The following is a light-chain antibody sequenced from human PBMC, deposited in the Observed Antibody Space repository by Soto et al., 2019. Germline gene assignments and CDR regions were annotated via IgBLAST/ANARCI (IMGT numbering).Light chain of an antibody. CDR1: QSVSSY. CDR3: QQYGSSPPIT. J-gene: IGKJ5*01. V-gene: IGKV3-20*01. Sequence: EIVLTQSPATLSLSPWERAALSCMASQSVSSYLAWYQQKPGQAPRLLIYGASSRATGIPDRFSGSGSGTDFTLTISRLEPEDFAVYYCQQYGSSPPITFGQGTRLEI. CDR2: GAS.